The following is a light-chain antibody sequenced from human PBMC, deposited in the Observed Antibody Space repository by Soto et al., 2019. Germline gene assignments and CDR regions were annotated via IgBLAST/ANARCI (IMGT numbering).Light chain of an antibody. CDR2: DAS. J-gene: IGKJ1*01. V-gene: IGKV3-15*01. Sequence: TVMTQSPATLSVPPGERATLSCRASQSVSSNLAWYQQKPGQAPRLLIYDASTRATGIPARFGGSGSGTEFTLTITSLQSEDFAVYYCQQYNNWPRTFGQGTKV. CDR1: QSVSSN. CDR3: QQYNNWPRT.